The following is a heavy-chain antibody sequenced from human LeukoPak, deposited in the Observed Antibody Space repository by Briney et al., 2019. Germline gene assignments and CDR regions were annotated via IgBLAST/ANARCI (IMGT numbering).Heavy chain of an antibody. J-gene: IGHJ4*02. D-gene: IGHD1-26*01. V-gene: IGHV4-39*01. CDR2: IYYSGST. Sequence: SETLSLTCTVSGGSISSSSYYWGWIRQPPGKGLEWIVSIYYSGSTYYNPSLKSRVTISVYTSKNQFSLKLSSVTAADTAVYYCARHNHSGSYLRSFDYWGQGTLVTVSS. CDR3: ARHNHSGSYLRSFDY. CDR1: GGSISSSSYY.